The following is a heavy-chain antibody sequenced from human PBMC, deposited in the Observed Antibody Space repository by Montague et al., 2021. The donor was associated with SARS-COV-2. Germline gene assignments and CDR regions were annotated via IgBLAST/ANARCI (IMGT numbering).Heavy chain of an antibody. D-gene: IGHD2-15*01. Sequence: SETLSLTCTVSGGSISSSSYYWGWIRQPPGQGLEWIGSLYYSGSTYYNPSLKSRVTISVDTSKNQFSLKLSSVTAADTAVYYCARGFDYWGQGTLVTVSS. J-gene: IGHJ4*02. V-gene: IGHV4-39*07. CDR1: GGSISSSSYY. CDR2: LYYSGST. CDR3: ARGFDY.